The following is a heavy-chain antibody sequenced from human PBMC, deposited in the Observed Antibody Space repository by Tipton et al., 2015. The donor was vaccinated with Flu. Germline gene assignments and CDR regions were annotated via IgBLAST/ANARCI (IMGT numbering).Heavy chain of an antibody. Sequence: SLRLSCAASGFTFSSYAMHWVRQAPGKGLEWVAVISYDGSNKYYADSVKGRFTISRDNSKNTLYLQMNSLRAEDTAVYYCARPRNSYESSGNPGYWGQGTLVTVSS. D-gene: IGHD3-22*01. V-gene: IGHV3-30-3*01. CDR1: GFTFSSYA. CDR3: ARPRNSYESSGNPGY. J-gene: IGHJ4*02. CDR2: ISYDGSNK.